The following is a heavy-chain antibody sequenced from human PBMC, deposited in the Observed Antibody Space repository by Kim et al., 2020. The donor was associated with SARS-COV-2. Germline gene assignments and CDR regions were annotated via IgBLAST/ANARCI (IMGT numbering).Heavy chain of an antibody. J-gene: IGHJ4*02. Sequence: YADSVKGRFTISRDNAKNTLYLQMNSLRAEDTAVYYCAKGPTASANGNDYWGQGTLVTVSS. CDR3: AKGPTASANGNDY. D-gene: IGHD2-21*02. V-gene: IGHV3-23*01.